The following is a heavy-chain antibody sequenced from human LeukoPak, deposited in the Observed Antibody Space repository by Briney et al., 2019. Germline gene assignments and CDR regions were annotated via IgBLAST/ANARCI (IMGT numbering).Heavy chain of an antibody. D-gene: IGHD3-10*01. J-gene: IGHJ6*03. CDR1: GGTFSSYA. V-gene: IGHV1-69*01. Sequence: GASVKVSCKASGGTFSSYAISWVRQAPGQGLEWMGGIIPIFGTANYAQKFQGRVTITADESTSTAYMELSSLRSEDTAVYYCGRKVIPRVRGHPNNYYYMEVWAKGTPATVS. CDR2: IIPIFGTA. CDR3: GRKVIPRVRGHPNNYYYMEV.